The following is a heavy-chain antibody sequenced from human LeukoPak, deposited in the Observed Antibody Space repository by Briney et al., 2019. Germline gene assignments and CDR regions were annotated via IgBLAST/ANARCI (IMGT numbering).Heavy chain of an antibody. J-gene: IGHJ4*02. CDR3: ARHGSGFTATYYFDY. Sequence: PGGSLRLSCAASGFTFSSYWMSWVRQAPGKGLEWVANINQDGSEKYYVDSVKGRFTISRDNAKNSLYLQMNSLRAEDTAVYYCARHGSGFTATYYFDYWGQGTLVTVSS. V-gene: IGHV3-7*01. CDR1: GFTFSSYW. CDR2: INQDGSEK. D-gene: IGHD4-11*01.